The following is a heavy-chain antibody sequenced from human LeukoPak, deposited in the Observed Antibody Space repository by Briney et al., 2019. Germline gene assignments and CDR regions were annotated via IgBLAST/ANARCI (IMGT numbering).Heavy chain of an antibody. CDR2: IYHSGST. CDR3: ARQQWEQQGRDYYFNGLDV. V-gene: IGHV4-4*02. J-gene: IGHJ6*02. Sequence: SGTLSLTCAVSGGSISSSNWWSWVRQPPGKGLEWIGEIYHSGSTNYNPSLKNRVTMSVDRSKNQFSLKVSSVTVADTAVYYCARQQWEQQGRDYYFNGLDVWGPGTTVIVS. D-gene: IGHD1-26*01. CDR1: GGSISSSNW.